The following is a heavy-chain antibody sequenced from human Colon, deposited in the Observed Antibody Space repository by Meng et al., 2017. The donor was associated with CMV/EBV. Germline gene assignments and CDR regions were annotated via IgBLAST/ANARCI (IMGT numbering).Heavy chain of an antibody. V-gene: IGHV3-7*01. CDR3: AREGFCTSASCSSPGLQGGAFDM. D-gene: IGHD2-2*01. CDR2: MKRDGSEG. Sequence: MSWVRQAPGKGLEWVASMKRDGSEGFYVDSVKGRFTISRDNAKNSLSLQMNNLRAEDTAVYYCAREGFCTSASCSSPGLQGGAFDMWGQGTLVTVSS. J-gene: IGHJ3*02.